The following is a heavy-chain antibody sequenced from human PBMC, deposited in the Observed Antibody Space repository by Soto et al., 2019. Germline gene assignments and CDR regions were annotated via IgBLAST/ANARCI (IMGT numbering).Heavy chain of an antibody. CDR2: VIPILRQA. V-gene: IGHV1-69*13. Sequence: SVKVSCKASGGIFSSYAISWLRQAPGQGLEWMGAVIPILRQAYYAQDFQDRVSITADESTRTTYLELSSLRSDDTAVYFCARVGGIGAPPGTDYWGQGTLVTVSS. J-gene: IGHJ4*02. D-gene: IGHD6-6*01. CDR3: ARVGGIGAPPGTDY. CDR1: GGIFSSYA.